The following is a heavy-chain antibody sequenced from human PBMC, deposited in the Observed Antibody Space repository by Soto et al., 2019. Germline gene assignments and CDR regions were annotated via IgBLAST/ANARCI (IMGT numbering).Heavy chain of an antibody. D-gene: IGHD6-19*01. CDR2: ISSSSSYI. CDR3: ARDIAVDGTGN. J-gene: IGHJ4*02. CDR1: GFTFSSYS. V-gene: IGHV3-21*01. Sequence: GGSLRLSCAASGFTFSSYSMNWVRQAPGKGLEWVSSISSSSSYIYYADSVKGRFTISRDNAKNSLSLQMNSLRAEVTAVYYCARDIAVDGTGNWGKGTLVSVSS.